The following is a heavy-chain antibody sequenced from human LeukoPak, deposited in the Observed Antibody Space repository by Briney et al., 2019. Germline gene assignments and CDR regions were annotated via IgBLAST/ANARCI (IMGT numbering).Heavy chain of an antibody. V-gene: IGHV3-7*01. J-gene: IGHJ3*02. D-gene: IGHD3-16*01. CDR2: IKEDGSQK. CDR3: ARERGATASAFGI. CDR1: GFTFSIFW. Sequence: PGGSLRLSCAASGFTFSIFWMSWVRQAPGRGLEWVTNIKEDGSQKNYMGSVKGRFTISRDNAKNSLHLQMNSLTAEDTAVYFCARERGATASAFGIWGQGTMVTVSS.